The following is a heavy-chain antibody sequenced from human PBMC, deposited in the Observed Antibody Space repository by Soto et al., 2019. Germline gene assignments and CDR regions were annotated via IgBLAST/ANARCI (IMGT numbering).Heavy chain of an antibody. CDR2: IYSSGST. CDR3: ARANEYSSSDVYYYYGMDV. J-gene: IGHJ6*02. D-gene: IGHD6-6*01. Sequence: QVQLQESGPGLVKPSQTLSLTCTVSGGSISSGGYYWSWIRQHPGKGLEWIGYIYSSGSTYYNPSLTSRVTISVDTSKNQFSLKLSSVTAADTAVYYCARANEYSSSDVYYYYGMDVWGQGTTVTVSS. V-gene: IGHV4-31*03. CDR1: GGSISSGGYY.